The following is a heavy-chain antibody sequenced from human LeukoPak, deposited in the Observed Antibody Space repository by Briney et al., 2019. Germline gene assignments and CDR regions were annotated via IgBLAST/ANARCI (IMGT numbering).Heavy chain of an antibody. CDR3: ARGRGFNWFDP. V-gene: IGHV4-34*01. Sequence: SETLSLTCAVYGGSLSGYYWSWIRQPPGKGLEWIGEINHSGSTNYNPSLKSRVTISVDTSKNQFSLKLSSVTAADTVVYYCARGRGFNWFDPWGQGTLVTVSS. CDR1: GGSLSGYY. J-gene: IGHJ5*02. D-gene: IGHD3-10*01. CDR2: INHSGST.